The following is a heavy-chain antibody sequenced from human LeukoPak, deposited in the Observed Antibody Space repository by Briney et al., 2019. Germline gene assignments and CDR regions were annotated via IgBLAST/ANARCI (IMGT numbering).Heavy chain of an antibody. CDR1: GYTFSNFD. J-gene: IGHJ6*03. CDR2: MNPGSGDT. V-gene: IGHV1-8*02. CDR3: ARSRRGYYMDV. Sequence: ASVTVSCKASGYTFSNFDVNWVRQAPGQGLEWMAWMNPGSGDTGYEGKFQARLTMSSNTSITTASMELSSLTSEDTAVYYCARSRRGYYMDVWGKGTTVIVSS.